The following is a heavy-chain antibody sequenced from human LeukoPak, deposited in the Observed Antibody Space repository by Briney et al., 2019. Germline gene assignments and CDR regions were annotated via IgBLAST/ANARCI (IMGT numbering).Heavy chain of an antibody. J-gene: IGHJ4*02. D-gene: IGHD5-18*01. V-gene: IGHV1-69*02. Sequence: ASVKVSCKASGGTFSSYTISWVRQAPGQGLEWMGRIISILGIANYAQKFQGRVTITADKSTSTAYMELSSLRSEDTAVYYCARAGGYSYGTLGYWGQGTLVTVSS. CDR1: GGTFSSYT. CDR3: ARAGGYSYGTLGY. CDR2: IISILGIA.